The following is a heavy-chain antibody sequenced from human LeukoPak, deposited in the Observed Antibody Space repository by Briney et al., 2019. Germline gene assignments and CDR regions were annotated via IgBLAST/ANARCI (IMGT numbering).Heavy chain of an antibody. Sequence: GGSLRLSCAASEFTFSTYAMNWFPKAPGKGLEGASSISGSGGITYSADSVKGRFTISRDNSKNTLYLQMNSLRAEDTALYFCAKKAQYNGNYPLDYWGQGTLVTVSS. CDR2: ISGSGGIT. CDR3: AKKAQYNGNYPLDY. D-gene: IGHD1-26*01. CDR1: EFTFSTYA. V-gene: IGHV3-23*01. J-gene: IGHJ4*02.